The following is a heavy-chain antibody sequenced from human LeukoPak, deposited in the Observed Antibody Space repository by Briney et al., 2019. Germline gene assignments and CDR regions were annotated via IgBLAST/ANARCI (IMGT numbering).Heavy chain of an antibody. J-gene: IGHJ4*02. V-gene: IGHV3-23*01. Sequence: GGSLRLSCAASGFTFSSYSVNWVRQAPGKGLERVSAISGSGGSTYYADSVKGRFTISRDNSKNTLYLQMNSLRAEDTAVYYCAKGTAPNIAVAGTIDYWGQGTLVTVSS. CDR2: ISGSGGST. D-gene: IGHD6-13*01. CDR1: GFTFSSYS. CDR3: AKGTAPNIAVAGTIDY.